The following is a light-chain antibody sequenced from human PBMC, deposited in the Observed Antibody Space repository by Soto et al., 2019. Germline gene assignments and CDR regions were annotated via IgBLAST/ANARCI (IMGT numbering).Light chain of an antibody. V-gene: IGLV1-51*01. CDR2: DNN. Sequence: QSVLTQPPSVSAAPGQKVTISCSGSSSNIGNNYVSWYQSLPGTAPKLLIYDNNERPSGIPDRFSGSKSGTSATLGITGLQTGDEADYYCGTWDSSLSVGVFGGGTKLTVL. J-gene: IGLJ2*01. CDR3: GTWDSSLSVGV. CDR1: SSNIGNNY.